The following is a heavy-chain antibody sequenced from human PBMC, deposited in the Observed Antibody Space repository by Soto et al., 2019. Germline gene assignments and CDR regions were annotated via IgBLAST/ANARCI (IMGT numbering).Heavy chain of an antibody. Sequence: ASFQVCSKSSWYAISTYSFCWVQQAHGQGLEWMGCIRVYNSKTEYEQKLQGSVTLTTDTSTSTAYMELRSLRYDDTAVYYCARDRDSEWLSTWGQGTLVNV. CDR1: WYAISTYS. D-gene: IGHD3-3*01. J-gene: IGHJ4*02. CDR2: IRVYNSKT. V-gene: IGHV1-18*01. CDR3: ARDRDSEWLST.